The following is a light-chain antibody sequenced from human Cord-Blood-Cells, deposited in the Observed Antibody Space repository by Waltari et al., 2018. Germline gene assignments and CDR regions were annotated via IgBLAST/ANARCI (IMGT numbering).Light chain of an antibody. J-gene: IGKJ1*01. Sequence: DIQMTQSPSSLSASVGDRVTITCRASQSISSYLNWYQQKPGKAPKLLIYAASSLQSGVPSRFSGSGSATAFTLPISSLQPEDFATYYCQQSYSTPCTFGQGTKVEIK. CDR2: AAS. V-gene: IGKV1-39*01. CDR1: QSISSY. CDR3: QQSYSTPCT.